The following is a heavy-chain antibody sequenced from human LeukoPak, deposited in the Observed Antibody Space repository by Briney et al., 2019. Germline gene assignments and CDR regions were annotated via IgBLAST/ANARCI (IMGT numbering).Heavy chain of an antibody. D-gene: IGHD3-3*01. V-gene: IGHV4-34*01. CDR3: ASHFLFYDFWSGYYLGVFDY. J-gene: IGHJ4*02. CDR2: INHSGCT. Sequence: PSETLSLTCAVYGGSFSGYYWSWIRQPPGKGLEWIGEINHSGCTNYNPSLKSRVTISVDTSKNQFSLKLSSVTAADTAVYYCASHFLFYDFWSGYYLGVFDYWGQGTLVTVSS. CDR1: GGSFSGYY.